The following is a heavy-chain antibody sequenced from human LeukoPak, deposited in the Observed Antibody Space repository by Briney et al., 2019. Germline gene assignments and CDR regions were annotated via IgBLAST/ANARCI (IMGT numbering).Heavy chain of an antibody. V-gene: IGHV1-2*02. CDR3: ARSRIGVVGNYFDD. Sequence: ASVKVSCKASGYTFTDHHLHWVRQAPGQGLECMGWINPDSGGADYAQKFQGGVTMTTDTSTSTAYMELSRLTYDDTAVYYCARSRIGVVGNYFDDWGQGTLVTVSS. J-gene: IGHJ4*02. CDR1: GYTFTDHH. D-gene: IGHD6-19*01. CDR2: INPDSGGA.